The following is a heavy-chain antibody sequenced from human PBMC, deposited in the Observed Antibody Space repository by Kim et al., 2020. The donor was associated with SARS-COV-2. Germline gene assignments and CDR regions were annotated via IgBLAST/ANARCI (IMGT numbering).Heavy chain of an antibody. D-gene: IGHD6-6*01. CDR3: ARDYYSSSIYYYYGMDV. J-gene: IGHJ6*02. CDR2: IWYDGSNK. Sequence: GGSLRLSCAASGFTFSSYGMHWVRQAPGKGLEWVAVIWYDGSNKYYADSVKGRFTISRDNSKNTLYLQMNSLRAEDTAVYYCARDYYSSSIYYYYGMDVWGQGTTVTVSS. CDR1: GFTFSSYG. V-gene: IGHV3-33*01.